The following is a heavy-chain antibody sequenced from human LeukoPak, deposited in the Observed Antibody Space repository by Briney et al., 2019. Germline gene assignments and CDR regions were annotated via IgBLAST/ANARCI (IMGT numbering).Heavy chain of an antibody. J-gene: IGHJ6*02. Sequence: PGGSLRLSCTASGFSFCGHWMHSARQLPGEGLFWVSRICPTGSTISYADSAKGGVTVSRDNVKNTLYLHVNNLRAEDTAVYYCAKNLYCGGGSCYPSALGMDVWGQGTTATVSS. D-gene: IGHD2-15*01. V-gene: IGHV3-74*01. CDR1: GFSFCGHW. CDR2: ICPTGSTI. CDR3: AKNLYCGGGSCYPSALGMDV.